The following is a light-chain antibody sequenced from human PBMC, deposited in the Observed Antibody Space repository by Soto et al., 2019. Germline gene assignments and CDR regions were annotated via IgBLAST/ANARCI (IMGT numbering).Light chain of an antibody. V-gene: IGLV2-14*01. Sequence: QSVLTQPASVSGSPGQSITISCTGTSSDVGGYNYVSWYQQHPGKAPKLMIYDVSNRPSGVSNRFSGSKSDNTASLTISGLQAEDEADYYCNSYTSSSTPCVFGTGTKVTVL. CDR2: DVS. J-gene: IGLJ1*01. CDR3: NSYTSSSTPCV. CDR1: SSDVGGYNY.